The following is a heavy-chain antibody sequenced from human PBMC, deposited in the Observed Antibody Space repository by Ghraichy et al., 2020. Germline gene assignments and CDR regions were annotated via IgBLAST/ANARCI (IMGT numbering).Heavy chain of an antibody. CDR2: ISGGGADST. Sequence: GGSLRLSCVASGFTFSSYALSWVRQAPGKGLEWVSAISGGGADSTYYADSVKGRFTVSRDNSKNTLYLQMNDLRAEDTALFYCAREPNFSSGYDPFDIWGQGTMVPVSS. V-gene: IGHV3-23*01. CDR3: AREPNFSSGYDPFDI. CDR1: GFTFSSYA. J-gene: IGHJ3*02. D-gene: IGHD3-3*01.